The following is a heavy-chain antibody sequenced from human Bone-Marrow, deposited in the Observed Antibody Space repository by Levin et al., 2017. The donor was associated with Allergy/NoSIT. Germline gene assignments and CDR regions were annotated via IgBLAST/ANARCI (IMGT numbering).Heavy chain of an antibody. CDR1: GVTFSSYA. J-gene: IGHJ5*02. CDR3: AKDRFRVGASNIDL. Sequence: GESLKISCAVSGVTFSSYAMSWVRQAPGKGLEWVSGISGSGDSTYYADSFKGRFTIARDNSKNTLYLQVISLRAEDTAIYCCAKDRFRVGASNIDLWDLGTLVTVSS. V-gene: IGHV3-23*01. D-gene: IGHD1-26*01. CDR2: ISGSGDST.